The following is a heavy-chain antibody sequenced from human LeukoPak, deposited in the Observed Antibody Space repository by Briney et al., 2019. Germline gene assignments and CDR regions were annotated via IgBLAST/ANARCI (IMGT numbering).Heavy chain of an antibody. CDR1: GYTFTRYY. V-gene: IGHV1-46*01. D-gene: IGHD2-15*01. CDR3: ARERNQWSQQGDFDY. CDR2: INPSGGST. Sequence: GASVKVSRKASGYTFTRYYMHWVRQAPGQGLEWMGIINPSGGSTSYARKFQGRVTMTRDTSTSTVYMELSSLRSEDTAVYYCARERNQWSQQGDFDYWGQGTLVTVSS. J-gene: IGHJ4*02.